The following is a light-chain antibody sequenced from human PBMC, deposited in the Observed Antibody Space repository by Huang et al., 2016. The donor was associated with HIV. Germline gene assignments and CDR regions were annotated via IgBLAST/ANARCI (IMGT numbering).Light chain of an antibody. J-gene: IGKJ4*01. CDR2: KVS. V-gene: IGKV2-30*02. CDR3: MQGTHWPLT. Sequence: DVVMTQSPLSLPVTLGQPASISCRSSQSLLHSDGNTYLIWLQQRPGHSPRRLIYKVSNRDSGVPDRFSGRGSGSDFTLRISRVEPEDVGVYYCMQGTHWPLTFGGGTKVEIK. CDR1: QSLLHSDGNTY.